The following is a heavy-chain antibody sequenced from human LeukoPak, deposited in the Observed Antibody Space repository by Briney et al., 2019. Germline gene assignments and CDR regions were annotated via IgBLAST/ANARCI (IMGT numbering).Heavy chain of an antibody. Sequence: SVKVSCKASGGTFNIYAIYWVRQAPGQGLEWMGGIIPLFGSPNYAQKFQGRVTISADESTKTAYIELNSLRSEDTAVYYCARGIEEYSKSSGWFDPWGQGTLVIVSS. V-gene: IGHV1-69*13. CDR2: IIPLFGSP. CDR1: GGTFNIYA. D-gene: IGHD6-6*01. J-gene: IGHJ5*02. CDR3: ARGIEEYSKSSGWFDP.